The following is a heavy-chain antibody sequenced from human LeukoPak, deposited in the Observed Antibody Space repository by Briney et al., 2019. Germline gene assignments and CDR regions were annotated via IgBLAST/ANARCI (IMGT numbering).Heavy chain of an antibody. D-gene: IGHD2-2*01. CDR1: GGSISSSSYY. CDR2: IYYSGST. Sequence: SETLSLTCTVSGGSISSSSYYWGWIRQPPGKGLEWIGCIYYSGSTYYNPSLKSRVTISVDTSKNQFSLKLSSVTAADTAVYYCARNLAASTFDYWGQGTLVTVSS. V-gene: IGHV4-39*01. J-gene: IGHJ4*02. CDR3: ARNLAASTFDY.